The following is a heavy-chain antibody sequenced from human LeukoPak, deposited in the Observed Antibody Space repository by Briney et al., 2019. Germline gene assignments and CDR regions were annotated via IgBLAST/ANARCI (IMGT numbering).Heavy chain of an antibody. CDR3: ARHSSSSYYYGMDV. J-gene: IGHJ6*02. Sequence: GGSLRLSCAAPGFTFSDYYMSWIRQAPGKGLEWVSYISSSGSTIYYADSVKGRFTISRDNAKNSLYLQMNSLRAEDTAVYYCARHSSSSYYYGMDVWGQGTTVTVSS. CDR1: GFTFSDYY. V-gene: IGHV3-11*01. D-gene: IGHD6-6*01. CDR2: ISSSGSTI.